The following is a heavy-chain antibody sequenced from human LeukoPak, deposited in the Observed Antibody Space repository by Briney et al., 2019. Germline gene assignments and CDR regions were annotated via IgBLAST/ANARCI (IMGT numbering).Heavy chain of an antibody. D-gene: IGHD1-26*01. CDR2: IIPIFGTA. V-gene: IGHV1-69*01. Sequence: SVKVSCKASGGTFSSYAISWVRQAPGQGLEWMGGIIPIFGTANYAQKFQGRVTITADESTSTAYMEPSSLRSEDTAVYYCARGHLVIVGATGVAFDIWGQGTMVTVSS. CDR1: GGTFSSYA. CDR3: ARGHLVIVGATGVAFDI. J-gene: IGHJ3*02.